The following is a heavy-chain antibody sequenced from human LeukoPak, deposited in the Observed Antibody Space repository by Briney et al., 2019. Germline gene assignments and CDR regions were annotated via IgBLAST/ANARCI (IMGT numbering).Heavy chain of an antibody. CDR2: ISGSGGST. V-gene: IGHV3-23*01. Sequence: PGASLRLSCAASGFTFSSYAMSWVRQAPGKGLEWVSAISGSGGSTYYADSVKGRFTISRDNSKNTLYLQMNSLGAEDTAVYYCAKALHESGYSYYYYYYGMDVWGQGTTVTVSS. CDR1: GFTFSSYA. J-gene: IGHJ6*02. CDR3: AKALHESGYSYYYYYYGMDV. D-gene: IGHD3-3*01.